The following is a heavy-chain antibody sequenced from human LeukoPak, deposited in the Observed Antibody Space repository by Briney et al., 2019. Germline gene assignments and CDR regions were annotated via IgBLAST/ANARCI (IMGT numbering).Heavy chain of an antibody. CDR1: GFTFSSYS. Sequence: PGGSLRLSCAASGFTFSSYSMNWVRQAPGKGLEWVSSISSSSSYIYYADSVKGRFTISRDNAKNSLYLQMNSLRAEDTAVYYCASFLKLNVYGNGDYRGQGTLVTVSS. V-gene: IGHV3-21*01. J-gene: IGHJ4*02. CDR3: ASFLKLNVYGNGDY. CDR2: ISSSSSYI. D-gene: IGHD2-8*01.